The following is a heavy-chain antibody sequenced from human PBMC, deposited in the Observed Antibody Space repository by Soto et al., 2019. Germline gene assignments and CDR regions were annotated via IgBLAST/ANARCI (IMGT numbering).Heavy chain of an antibody. J-gene: IGHJ4*02. V-gene: IGHV3-33*01. D-gene: IGHD4-17*01. Sequence: GGSLRLSCAASGFNFSSYGMHWVRQAPGKGLEWVAVIWYDGSNKYYADSVKGRFTISRDNSKNTLYLQMNSLRAEDTDVYYCASMDYPFDYWGQGTLVTVSS. CDR3: ASMDYPFDY. CDR2: IWYDGSNK. CDR1: GFNFSSYG.